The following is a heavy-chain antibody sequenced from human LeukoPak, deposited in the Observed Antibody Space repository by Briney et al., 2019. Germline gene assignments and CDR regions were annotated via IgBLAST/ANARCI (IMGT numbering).Heavy chain of an antibody. D-gene: IGHD2-8*01. J-gene: IGHJ6*03. CDR1: GFTVSSNY. CDR2: IYSGGST. V-gene: IGHV3-53*01. CDR3: ARGRVSYYYYMDV. Sequence: GGSLRLSCAASGFTVSSNYMSWVRQAPGKGLEWVSVIYSGGSTYYADSVKRRFTISRDNSKNTLYLQMNSLRAEDTAVYYCARGRVSYYYYMDVWGKGTTVTVSS.